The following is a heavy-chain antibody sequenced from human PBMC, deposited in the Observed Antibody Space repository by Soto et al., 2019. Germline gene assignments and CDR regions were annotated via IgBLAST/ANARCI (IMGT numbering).Heavy chain of an antibody. Sequence: QVQLVESGGGVVQPGTSLRLSCAASGFTISTHGMHWVRQAQGKGLEWVANIWYDGSNRFYADSVKGRFTISKDNSKNTLYLQMSSLRDEDTAVYYCAAATTWNFHFHYWGQGTQVTVSA. V-gene: IGHV3-33*01. J-gene: IGHJ4*02. D-gene: IGHD1-7*01. CDR3: AAATTWNFHFHY. CDR2: IWYDGSNR. CDR1: GFTISTHG.